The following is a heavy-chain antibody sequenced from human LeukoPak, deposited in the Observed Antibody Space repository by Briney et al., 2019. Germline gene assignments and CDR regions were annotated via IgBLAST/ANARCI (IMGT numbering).Heavy chain of an antibody. V-gene: IGHV1-69*04. J-gene: IGHJ5*02. CDR1: GGTFSSYA. Sequence: SVKVSCKASGGTFSSYAISWVRQAPGQGLEWMGRITPILGIANYAQKFQGRVTITADKSTSTAYMELSSLRSEDTAVYYCAREETYYDFWSGYYPSKNWFDPWGQGTLVTVSS. CDR3: AREETYYDFWSGYYPSKNWFDP. D-gene: IGHD3-3*01. CDR2: ITPILGIA.